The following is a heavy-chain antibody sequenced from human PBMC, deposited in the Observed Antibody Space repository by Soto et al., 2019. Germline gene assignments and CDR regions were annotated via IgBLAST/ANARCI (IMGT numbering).Heavy chain of an antibody. J-gene: IGHJ4*02. D-gene: IGHD3-9*01. CDR3: ARDYDILTGYSSGY. CDR1: GFTLSSNW. V-gene: IGHV3-74*01. CDR2: INSVGSST. Sequence: EVQLVESGGGLVQPGGSLSLSCAASGFTLSSNWMTWVRQAPGKGLVWVSRINSVGSSTSYADSVKGRFTISRDNAKNTLYLQMNSLRAEDTAVYYCARDYDILTGYSSGYWGQGTLVTVSS.